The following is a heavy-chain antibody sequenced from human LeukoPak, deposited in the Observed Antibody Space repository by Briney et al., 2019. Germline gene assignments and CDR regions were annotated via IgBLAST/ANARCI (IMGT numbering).Heavy chain of an antibody. CDR2: ISYDGSNK. CDR1: GFTFSSYA. CDR3: AREVSRTAASRSFDY. Sequence: GGSLRLSCAASGFTFSSYAMHWVRQAPGKGLEWVAVISYDGSNKYYADSVKGRFTISRDNSKNTLYLQMNSLRAEDTAVYYCAREVSRTAASRSFDYWGQGTLVTVSS. D-gene: IGHD2-21*02. J-gene: IGHJ4*02. V-gene: IGHV3-30-3*01.